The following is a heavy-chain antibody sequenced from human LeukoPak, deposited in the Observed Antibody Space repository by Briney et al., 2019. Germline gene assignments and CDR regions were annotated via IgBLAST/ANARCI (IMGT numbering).Heavy chain of an antibody. CDR1: GGSISSYY. CDR2: IYTSGST. Sequence: SETLSLTCTVSGGSISSYYWSWIRQSAGKGLEWIGRIYTSGSTNYNPSLKSRVTMSVDASKNQFSLKLSSVTAADTAVYYCARDLPPASSGYYFDAFDIWGQGTMVTVSS. J-gene: IGHJ3*02. CDR3: ARDLPPASSGYYFDAFDI. V-gene: IGHV4-4*07. D-gene: IGHD3-22*01.